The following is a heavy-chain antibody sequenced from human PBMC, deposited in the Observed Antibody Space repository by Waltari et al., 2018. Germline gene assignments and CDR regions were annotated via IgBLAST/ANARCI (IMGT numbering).Heavy chain of an antibody. J-gene: IGHJ4*02. CDR2: INAGNGNT. CDR1: GYTFTSSA. D-gene: IGHD1-7*01. CDR3: ARSQYNWNYDY. V-gene: IGHV1-3*01. Sequence: QVQLVQSGAEVKKPGASVKVSCKASGYTFTSSAMHWVRQAPGQRLEWMGWINAGNGNTKYSQKFQGRVTITADKSTSTAYMELSSLRSEDTAVYYCARSQYNWNYDYWGQGTLVTVSS.